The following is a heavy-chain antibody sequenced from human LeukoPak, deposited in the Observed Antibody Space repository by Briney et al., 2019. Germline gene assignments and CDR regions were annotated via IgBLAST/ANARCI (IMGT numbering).Heavy chain of an antibody. CDR3: ARDPCSTINCPLRF. D-gene: IGHD2-2*01. CDR2: INHSGRT. CDR1: GGSLNYYY. Sequence: SETLSLTCSVSGGSLNYYYWSWIRQPAGRGLEWIGEINHSGRTNYNPSLGRRASISVDTSKRQFSLTLTFVTAADTAVYYCARDPCSTINCPLRFWGQGTLVTVSS. J-gene: IGHJ4*02. V-gene: IGHV4-34*01.